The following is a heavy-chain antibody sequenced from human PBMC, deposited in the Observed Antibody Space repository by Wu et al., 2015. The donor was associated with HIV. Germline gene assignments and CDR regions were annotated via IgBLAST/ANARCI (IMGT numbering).Heavy chain of an antibody. CDR2: IIPIFGTA. J-gene: IGHJ4*02. V-gene: IGHV1-69*05. CDR1: GGTFSSYA. Sequence: QVQLVQSGAEVKKPGSSVKVSCKASGGTFSSYAISWVRQAPGQGLEWMGGIIPIFGTANYAQKLQGRVTMTTDTSTSTAYMELRSLRSDDTAVYYCARVRGGLITMIVVASDYWGQGTLVTVSS. CDR3: ARVRGGLITMIVVASDY. D-gene: IGHD3-22*01.